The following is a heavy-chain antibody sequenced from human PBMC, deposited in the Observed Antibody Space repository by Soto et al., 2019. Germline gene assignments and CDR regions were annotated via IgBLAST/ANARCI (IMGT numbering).Heavy chain of an antibody. CDR2: IYPGDSDT. CDR3: ARQKDYDILTGYQPVRFLDY. Sequence: PGESLKISCKGSGYSFTSYWIGWVRQMPGKGLEWMGIIYPGDSDTRYSPSFQGQVTISADKSISTAYLQWSSLKASDTAMYYCARQKDYDILTGYQPVRFLDYWGQGTLVTSPQ. J-gene: IGHJ4*02. V-gene: IGHV5-51*01. CDR1: GYSFTSYW. D-gene: IGHD3-9*01.